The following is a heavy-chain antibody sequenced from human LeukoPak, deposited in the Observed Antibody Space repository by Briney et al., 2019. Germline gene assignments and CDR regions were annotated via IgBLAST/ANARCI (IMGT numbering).Heavy chain of an antibody. Sequence: PSQTLSLTCTVSGGSISSGRYYWTWIRQPAGKGLELIGRLYTNDNTNYNPSLESRVSISVDTSKSQFYLQLTSVTAADTAVYFCARGVVTDDYYMDVWGKGTTVIVSS. V-gene: IGHV4-61*02. CDR1: GGSISSGRYY. D-gene: IGHD2-21*02. CDR2: LYTNDNT. J-gene: IGHJ6*03. CDR3: ARGVVTDDYYMDV.